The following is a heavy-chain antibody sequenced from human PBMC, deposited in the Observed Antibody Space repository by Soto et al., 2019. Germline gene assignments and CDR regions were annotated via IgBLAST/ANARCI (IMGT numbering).Heavy chain of an antibody. J-gene: IGHJ6*02. CDR3: ASPGGGYSTSNYYGMDV. Sequence: GESLKIACKGSGYSFTSYWISWVRQMPGKGREWMGRIDPSDSYTNYSPSFQGHVTISADKSISTAYLQWSSLKASDTAMYYCASPGGGYSTSNYYGMDVWGQGTTVTVS. V-gene: IGHV5-10-1*01. D-gene: IGHD5-18*01. CDR1: GYSFTSYW. CDR2: IDPSDSYT.